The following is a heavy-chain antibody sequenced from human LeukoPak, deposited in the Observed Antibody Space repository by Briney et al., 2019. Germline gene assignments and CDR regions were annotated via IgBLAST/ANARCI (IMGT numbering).Heavy chain of an antibody. Sequence: GGSLRLSCAASGFTFDRYDLRWVRQVPGKGLEWVSAIGNAADTYYLGSVKGRFTISRENAKNSFYLQMNALRAGDTAVYFCAGGRGQIINYWGQGTLVTVSS. CDR3: AGGRGQIINY. V-gene: IGHV3-13*01. CDR1: GFTFDRYD. J-gene: IGHJ4*02. CDR2: IGNAADT.